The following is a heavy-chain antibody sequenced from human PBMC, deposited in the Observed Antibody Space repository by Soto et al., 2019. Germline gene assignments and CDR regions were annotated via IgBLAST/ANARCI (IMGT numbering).Heavy chain of an antibody. J-gene: IGHJ4*02. Sequence: SVKVSCKASGGTFSSYAISWVRQAPGQGLEWMGRIIPILGIANYAQKFQGRVTITADKSTSTAYMELSSLRSEDTAVYYCARADRWLQLDYFDYWGQGTLVTVSS. CDR2: IIPILGIA. CDR3: ARADRWLQLDYFDY. D-gene: IGHD5-12*01. V-gene: IGHV1-69*04. CDR1: GGTFSSYA.